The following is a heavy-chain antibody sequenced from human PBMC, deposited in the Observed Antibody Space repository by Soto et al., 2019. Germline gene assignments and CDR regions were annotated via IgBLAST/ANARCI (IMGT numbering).Heavy chain of an antibody. D-gene: IGHD1-26*01. CDR1: GGTFSSYA. V-gene: IGHV1-69*01. Sequence: QVQLVQSGAEVKKPGSSVKVSCKASGGTFSSYAISWVRQAPGQGLEWMGGIIPIFGTANYAQKFQGRVTITGDESTSTAYTELSSLRSEDTAVYYCARPPPRVGATTGSYYGMDVWGQGTTVTVFS. J-gene: IGHJ6*02. CDR2: IIPIFGTA. CDR3: ARPPPRVGATTGSYYGMDV.